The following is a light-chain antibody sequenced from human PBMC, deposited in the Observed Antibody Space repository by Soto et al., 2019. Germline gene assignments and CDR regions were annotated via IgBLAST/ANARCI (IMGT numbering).Light chain of an antibody. CDR2: DVS. J-gene: IGLJ1*01. V-gene: IGLV2-8*01. CDR3: FSYAGSNIYV. CDR1: SNDVGAYNF. Sequence: QSVLTPPPSASGSPGQSVTISCTGTSNDVGAYNFVSWYQQHPGKAPKLMIYDVSKRPSGVPDRFSGSKSGNTASLTVSGLQAEDEADYYCFSYAGSNIYVFGTGTKVTVL.